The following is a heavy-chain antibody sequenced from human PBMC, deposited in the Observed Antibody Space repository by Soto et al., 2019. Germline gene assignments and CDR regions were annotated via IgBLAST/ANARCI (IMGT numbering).Heavy chain of an antibody. CDR3: ARGFRSPPDY. CDR1: GFTVNNNY. Sequence: GGSLRLSCAASGFTVNNNYMSWVRRTPGQGLEFVAKISPDGSSKDHVDSVKGRFTISRDNAKNSLYLQMNTLRAEDTAVYYCARGFRSPPDYWGQGTLVTVSS. J-gene: IGHJ4*02. V-gene: IGHV3-7*01. CDR2: ISPDGSSK.